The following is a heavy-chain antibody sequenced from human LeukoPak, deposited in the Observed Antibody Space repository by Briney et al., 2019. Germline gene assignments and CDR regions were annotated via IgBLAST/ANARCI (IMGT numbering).Heavy chain of an antibody. CDR2: VHYSGTT. J-gene: IGHJ4*02. CDR3: ARDYTLYIGGGFLDS. V-gene: IGHV4-39*07. CDR1: CDSFSTTSFY. Sequence: PADPLSLTCSVCCDSFSTTSFYWGWIRQPPGKGLEWIGSVHYSGTTHHNPSLKSRVTISVDTSKNQFSLKLTSVTAADTAFYYCARDYTLYIGGGFLDSGARGTRAT. D-gene: IGHD6-19*01.